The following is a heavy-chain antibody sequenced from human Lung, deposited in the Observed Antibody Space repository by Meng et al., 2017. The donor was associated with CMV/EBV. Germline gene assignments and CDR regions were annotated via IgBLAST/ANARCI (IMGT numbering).Heavy chain of an antibody. V-gene: IGHV3-53*01. D-gene: IGHD2/OR15-2a*01. Sequence: SCEASGFIVSSTYMSWVRQAPGKGLEWVSVIYSGGTTFKANSVKGRFTISRDNSKKTLFLQMNRLSAEDTAVYYCARSILSNGFDAFDIWGQGTXVTVSS. CDR3: ARSILSNGFDAFDI. CDR2: IYSGGTT. J-gene: IGHJ3*02. CDR1: GFIVSSTY.